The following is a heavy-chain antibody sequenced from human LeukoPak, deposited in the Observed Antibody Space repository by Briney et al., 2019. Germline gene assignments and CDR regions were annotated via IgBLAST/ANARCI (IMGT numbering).Heavy chain of an antibody. J-gene: IGHJ4*02. CDR2: IKQDGSEK. Sequence: PGGSLRLSCAASGFTFSTYAVNWVRQAPGKGLEWVANIKQDGSEKYYVDSVKGRFTISRDNAKNSLYLQMNSLRAEDTAVYYCARCGYIGEFDYWGQGTLVTVSS. V-gene: IGHV3-7*01. CDR3: ARCGYIGEFDY. CDR1: GFTFSTYA. D-gene: IGHD3-22*01.